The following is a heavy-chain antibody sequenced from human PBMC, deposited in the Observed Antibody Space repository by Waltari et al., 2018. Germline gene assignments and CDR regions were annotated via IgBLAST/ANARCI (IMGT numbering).Heavy chain of an antibody. D-gene: IGHD3-3*01. CDR3: ARDPYDFWSGPPYAMDV. V-gene: IGHV3-48*03. Sequence: EVQLVEAGGGLVQPGGSLSLSCAASGLPVPGYEMNWVRQAPGKGLEWVSYINSGGSTIYYADSVKGRFTISRDNAQNSLYLQMNSLRAEDTAVYYCARDPYDFWSGPPYAMDVWGQGTTVIVSS. J-gene: IGHJ6*02. CDR1: GLPVPGYE. CDR2: INSGGSTI.